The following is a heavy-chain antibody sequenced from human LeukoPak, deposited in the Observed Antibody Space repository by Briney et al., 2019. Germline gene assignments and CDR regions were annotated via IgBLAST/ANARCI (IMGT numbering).Heavy chain of an antibody. J-gene: IGHJ6*03. CDR1: GGSINSYF. Sequence: SETLSLTCTVSGGSINSYFWSWIRQPQGKGLEWIGYIFNSGSTNYNPSLKSRVTISLDTSKNQFSLKLSSVTAADTAVYYCARVCGGDCNSGDMDVWGKGTTVTVSS. CDR3: ARVCGGDCNSGDMDV. CDR2: IFNSGST. D-gene: IGHD2-21*02. V-gene: IGHV4-59*01.